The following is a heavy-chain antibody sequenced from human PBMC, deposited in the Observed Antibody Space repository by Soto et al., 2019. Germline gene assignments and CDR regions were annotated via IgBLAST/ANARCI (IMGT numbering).Heavy chain of an antibody. D-gene: IGHD2-2*01. CDR1: GFTFSSYE. V-gene: IGHV3-48*03. CDR2: ISSSGSTI. Sequence: EVQLVESGGGLVQPGGSLRLSCAASGFTFSSYEMNWVRQAPGKGLEWVSYISSSGSTIYYADSVKGRFTISRDNAKNSLYLQMNSLRAEDTAVYYCARCRAPNKSQLHTHYYYYGMDVWGQGTTVTVSS. J-gene: IGHJ6*02. CDR3: ARCRAPNKSQLHTHYYYYGMDV.